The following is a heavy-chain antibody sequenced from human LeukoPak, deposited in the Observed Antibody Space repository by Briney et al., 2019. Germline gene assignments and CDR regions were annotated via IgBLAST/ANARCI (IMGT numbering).Heavy chain of an antibody. CDR3: ARLSSSWDYYYGMDV. CDR2: IYSGGST. V-gene: IGHV3-53*01. CDR1: GFTVNNNY. Sequence: GGSLRLSCAASGFTVNNNYMSWVRQAPGKGLEWVSVIYSGGSTYYADSVKGRFTISRDNSKNTLYLQMNSPRAEDTAVYYCARLSSSWDYYYGMDVWGQGTTVTVSS. J-gene: IGHJ6*02. D-gene: IGHD6-13*01.